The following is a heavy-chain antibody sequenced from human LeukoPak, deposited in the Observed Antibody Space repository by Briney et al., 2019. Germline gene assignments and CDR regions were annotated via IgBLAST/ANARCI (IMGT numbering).Heavy chain of an antibody. CDR2: ISGSGGNT. D-gene: IGHD3-9*01. Sequence: PGGSLRLSCVASGFTFSSYGMSWVRQAPGKGLEWVSAISGSGGNTYYADSVKGRFTISRDNSKNTLYLQMNSLRAEDTAVYYCAKDRVRYFDWLPLAFDYWGQGTLVTVSS. CDR1: GFTFSSYG. J-gene: IGHJ4*02. V-gene: IGHV3-23*01. CDR3: AKDRVRYFDWLPLAFDY.